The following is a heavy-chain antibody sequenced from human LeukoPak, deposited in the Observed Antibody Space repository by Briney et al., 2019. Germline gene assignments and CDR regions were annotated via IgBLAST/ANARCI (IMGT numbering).Heavy chain of an antibody. V-gene: IGHV3-23*01. J-gene: IGHJ4*02. CDR1: GFTFSSHA. Sequence: GGSLRLSCAASGFTFSSHAMSWVRQAPGKGLEWVSAISGSGGSTYYPDSVKGRFTISRDNSKNTLYLQMNSLRAEDTAVYYCAKDRGDYSNYRPYYFDYWGQGTLVTVSS. D-gene: IGHD4-11*01. CDR2: ISGSGGST. CDR3: AKDRGDYSNYRPYYFDY.